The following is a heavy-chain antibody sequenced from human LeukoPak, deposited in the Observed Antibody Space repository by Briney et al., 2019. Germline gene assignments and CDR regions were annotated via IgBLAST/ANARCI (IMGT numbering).Heavy chain of an antibody. D-gene: IGHD4-23*01. CDR2: IYSGGST. Sequence: QTGGSLRLSCAASGFTFSSYSMNWVRQAPGKGLEWVSVIYSGGSTYYADSVKGRFTISRHNSKNTLYLQMNSLGAEDTAVYYCASRRNDYGGNSYYYYYGMDVWGQGTTVTVSS. CDR1: GFTFSSYS. J-gene: IGHJ6*02. CDR3: ASRRNDYGGNSYYYYYGMDV. V-gene: IGHV3-53*04.